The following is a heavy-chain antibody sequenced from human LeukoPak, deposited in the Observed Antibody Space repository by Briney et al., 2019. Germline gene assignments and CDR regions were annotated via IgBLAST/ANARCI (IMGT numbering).Heavy chain of an antibody. D-gene: IGHD3-10*01. CDR2: IWYDGSNK. J-gene: IGHJ4*02. Sequence: GGYLRLSCAASGFTFSSYGMHWVRQAPGKGLEWVAAIWYDGSNKYYADSVKGRFTISRDNSKNTLYLQMNSLRAEDTAVYYCAKDRSGISDYWGQGTLVTVSS. V-gene: IGHV3-33*06. CDR3: AKDRSGISDY. CDR1: GFTFSSYG.